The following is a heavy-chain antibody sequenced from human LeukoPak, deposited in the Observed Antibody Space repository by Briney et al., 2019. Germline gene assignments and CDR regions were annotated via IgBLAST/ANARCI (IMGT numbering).Heavy chain of an antibody. CDR1: GGTFSSYA. V-gene: IGHV1-69*05. J-gene: IGHJ3*02. CDR3: ARDEAARVFDAFDI. D-gene: IGHD6-25*01. CDR2: IIPIFGTA. Sequence: ASVKVSCKASGGTFSSYAISWVRQAPGQGLEWMGGIIPIFGTANYAQKFEGRVTITTDESTSTAYMELSSLRSEDTAVYYCARDEAARVFDAFDIWGQGTMVTVSS.